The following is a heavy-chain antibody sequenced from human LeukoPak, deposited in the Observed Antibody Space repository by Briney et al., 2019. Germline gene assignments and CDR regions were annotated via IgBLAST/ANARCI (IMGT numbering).Heavy chain of an antibody. J-gene: IGHJ6*02. D-gene: IGHD3-10*02. CDR2: ISSSGSTI. CDR3: ARPYYGRTYYYGLDV. CDR1: GFSFSDYY. Sequence: PGGSLRLSCAASGFSFSDYYMSWIRQAPGKGLEWVSYISSSGSTIYYADSVKGRFTISRDDAKNSLYLQMNSLRAEDTAVYYCARPYYGRTYYYGLDVWGQGTTVTVSS. V-gene: IGHV3-11*01.